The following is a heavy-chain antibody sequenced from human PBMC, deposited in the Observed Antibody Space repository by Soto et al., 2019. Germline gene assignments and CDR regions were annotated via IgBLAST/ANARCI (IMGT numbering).Heavy chain of an antibody. V-gene: IGHV3-30-3*01. D-gene: IGHD6-19*01. CDR2: MSYDGSNK. CDR1: GFTFSSYA. Sequence: QVQLVESGGGVVQPGRSLRLSCAASGFTFSSYAMHWVRQAPGKGLEWVAVMSYDGSNKYYADSVKGRFTISRDNSKNTLYLQMNSLRAEDTAVYYCARDHDSSGSFDYWGQGTLVTVSS. CDR3: ARDHDSSGSFDY. J-gene: IGHJ4*02.